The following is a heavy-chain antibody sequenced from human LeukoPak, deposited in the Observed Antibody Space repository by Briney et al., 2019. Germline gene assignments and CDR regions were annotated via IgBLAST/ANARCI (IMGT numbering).Heavy chain of an antibody. V-gene: IGHV4-34*01. Sequence: RPSETLSLTCAVYGVSFSGYYWSWIRQPPGKGLEWIGEINHSGSTNYNPSLKSRVTISVDTSKNQFSLKLKSVTAADTAVYYCARGGYGSGSYYDYYYYYMDVWGKGTTVTVSS. J-gene: IGHJ6*03. CDR3: ARGGYGSGSYYDYYYYYMDV. D-gene: IGHD3-10*01. CDR2: INHSGST. CDR1: GVSFSGYY.